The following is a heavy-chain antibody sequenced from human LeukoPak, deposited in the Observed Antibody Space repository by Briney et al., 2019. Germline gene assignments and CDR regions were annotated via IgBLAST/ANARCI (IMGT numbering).Heavy chain of an antibody. V-gene: IGHV3-48*01. CDR2: ISSSSSTI. D-gene: IGHD3-10*01. Sequence: GGSLRLSCAASGFTFDDYAMHWVRQAPGKGLEWVSYISSSSSTIYYADSVKGRFTISRDNAKNSLYLQMNSLRAEDTAVYYCARDFGDPIDYWGQGTLVTVSS. J-gene: IGHJ4*02. CDR3: ARDFGDPIDY. CDR1: GFTFDDYA.